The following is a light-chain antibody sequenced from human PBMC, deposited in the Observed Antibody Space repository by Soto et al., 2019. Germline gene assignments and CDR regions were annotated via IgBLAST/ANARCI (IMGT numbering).Light chain of an antibody. CDR2: EVS. Sequence: QSALTQPASVSGSAGQSITISCTGTSSDVGGYNYVSWYQQHPGKAPKLMIYEVSNRPSGVSNRFSGSKSGNTASLTISGLQAEDEADYYCSSYSSSSTLYVFGTGPNVTVL. J-gene: IGLJ1*01. CDR1: SSDVGGYNY. V-gene: IGLV2-14*01. CDR3: SSYSSSSTLYV.